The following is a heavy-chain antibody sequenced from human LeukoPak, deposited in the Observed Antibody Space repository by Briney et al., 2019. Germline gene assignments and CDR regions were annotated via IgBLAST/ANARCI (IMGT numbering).Heavy chain of an antibody. CDR1: GGSISSYY. Sequence: SETLSLTCTVSGGSISSYYWSRIRQPPGKGLEWIGYIYYSGSTNYNPSLKSRVTISVDTSKNQFSLKLSSVTAADTAVYYCARDDGRNCFDYWGQGTLVTVPS. V-gene: IGHV4-59*01. J-gene: IGHJ4*02. CDR3: ARDDGRNCFDY. CDR2: IYYSGST.